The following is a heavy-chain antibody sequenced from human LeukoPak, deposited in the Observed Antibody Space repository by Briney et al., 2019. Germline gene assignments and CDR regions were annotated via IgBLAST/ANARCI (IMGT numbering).Heavy chain of an antibody. D-gene: IGHD3-22*01. CDR2: IYYSGIT. J-gene: IGHJ4*02. CDR3: ARDLRYYDSSGYYVYYFDY. CDR1: GGSISSSSYY. V-gene: IGHV4-39*07. Sequence: SETLSLTCTVSGGSISSSSYYWGWIRQPPGKGLEWIGSIYYSGITYYNPSLKSRVTISVDTSKNQFSLKLSSVTAADTAVYYCARDLRYYDSSGYYVYYFDYWGQGTLVTVSS.